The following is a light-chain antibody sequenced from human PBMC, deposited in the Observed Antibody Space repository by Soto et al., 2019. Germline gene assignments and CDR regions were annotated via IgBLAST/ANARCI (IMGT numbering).Light chain of an antibody. J-gene: IGLJ1*01. V-gene: IGLV2-14*01. CDR1: SSDVGGYNY. CDR3: SSYTSSNTYV. Sequence: QSVLTQPASVSGSPGQSITISCTGTSSDVGGYNYVSWYQQYPGKAPKLMIYDVSNRPSGVSNRFSGSKSANTASLTISGLQAEDEADYYCSSYTSSNTYVFGTGTKLTVL. CDR2: DVS.